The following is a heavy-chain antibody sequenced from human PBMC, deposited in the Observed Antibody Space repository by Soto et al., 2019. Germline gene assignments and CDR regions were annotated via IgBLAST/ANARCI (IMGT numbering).Heavy chain of an antibody. CDR3: ARQSETTFGGALSWFDP. CDR2: INPSGGST. J-gene: IGHJ5*02. D-gene: IGHD3-16*01. V-gene: IGHV1-46*01. Sequence: GASVKVSFKASGYTFTSYYMHWVRQAPGQGLEWMGIINPSGGSTSYAQKFQGRVTMTRDTSTSTVYMELSSLRSEDTAVYYCARQSETTFGGALSWFDPWGQGTLVTVSS. CDR1: GYTFTSYY.